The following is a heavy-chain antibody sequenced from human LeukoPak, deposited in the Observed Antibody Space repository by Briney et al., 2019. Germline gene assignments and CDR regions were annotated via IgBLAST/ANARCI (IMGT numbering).Heavy chain of an antibody. D-gene: IGHD3-22*01. CDR1: GGSISSGGYY. CDR2: IYYSGST. V-gene: IGHV4-31*03. CDR3: ARASPYYYDSSGYYYFDY. J-gene: IGHJ4*02. Sequence: PSGTLSLTCTVSGGSISSGGYYWSWIRQHPGKGLEWIGYIYYSGSTYYNPSLKSRVTISVDTSKNQFSLKLSSVTAADTAVYYCARASPYYYDSSGYYYFDYWGQGTLVTVSS.